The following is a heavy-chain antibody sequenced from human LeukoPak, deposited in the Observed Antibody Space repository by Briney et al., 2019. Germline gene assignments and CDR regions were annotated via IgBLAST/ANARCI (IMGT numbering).Heavy chain of an antibody. D-gene: IGHD5-12*01. CDR3: ASHSGGYAY. V-gene: IGHV4-30-4*07. Sequence: PSQTLSLTCAVSGGSISSGGYSWSWIRQSPGKGLEWIGYIYYSGGTYYNPSLKSRVTISVDTSKNQFSLKVSSVTAADTAVYYCASHSGGYAYWGQGTLVTVSS. CDR2: IYYSGGT. CDR1: GGSISSGGYS. J-gene: IGHJ4*02.